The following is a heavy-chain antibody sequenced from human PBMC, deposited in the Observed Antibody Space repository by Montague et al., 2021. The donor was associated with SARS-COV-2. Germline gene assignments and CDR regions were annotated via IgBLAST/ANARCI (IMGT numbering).Heavy chain of an antibody. J-gene: IGHJ6*03. D-gene: IGHD3-10*01. Sequence: SETLSLTCAVHGTSFSGYYWNWIRQPPGKGLEWTGEINHGGSTKHSPSLKSRLTISADTSKNQFSLKLTSVAAADTAVYYCARLRDGVVPSPILGVGPYYSYYYMGVWGRGTTVTVSS. CDR3: ARLRDGVVPSPILGVGPYYSYYYMGV. CDR2: INHGGST. V-gene: IGHV4-34*01. CDR1: GTSFSGYY.